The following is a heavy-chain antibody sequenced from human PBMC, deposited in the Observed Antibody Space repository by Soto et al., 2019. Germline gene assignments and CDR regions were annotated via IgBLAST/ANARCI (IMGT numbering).Heavy chain of an antibody. J-gene: IGHJ1*01. D-gene: IGHD6-19*01. CDR2: ISAYNGNT. V-gene: IGHV1-18*01. Sequence: ASVKVSCKASGYTFTSYGISWVRQAPGQGLEWMGWISAYNGNTNYAQKLQGRVTMTTDTSTSTAYMELRSLRSEDTAVYYCARDIRRIAVAGALRNEYFQHWGQGTLVTVSS. CDR3: ARDIRRIAVAGALRNEYFQH. CDR1: GYTFTSYG.